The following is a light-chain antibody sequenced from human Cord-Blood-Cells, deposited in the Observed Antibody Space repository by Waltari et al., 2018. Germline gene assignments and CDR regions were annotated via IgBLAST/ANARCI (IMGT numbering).Light chain of an antibody. CDR2: EVS. V-gene: IGLV2-23*02. J-gene: IGLJ3*02. CDR3: CSYAGSRV. CDR1: SSDVGSYNL. Sequence: QSALTQPASVSGSPGHSLTISCTGTSSDVGSYNLVSWYQQHPGKAPKLMIYEVSKRPSGVSNRFSGSKSGNTASLTISGLQAEDEADYYCCSYAGSRVFGGGTKLTVL.